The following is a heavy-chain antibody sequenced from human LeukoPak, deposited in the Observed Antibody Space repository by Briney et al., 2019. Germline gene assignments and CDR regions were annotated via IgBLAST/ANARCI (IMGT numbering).Heavy chain of an antibody. D-gene: IGHD3-10*01. J-gene: IGHJ4*02. CDR2: ITSSGSTI. CDR3: ARNGSTMFRRVNDY. CDR1: GFTFSSYA. V-gene: IGHV3-48*03. Sequence: PGGSLRLSCAASGFTFSSYAMNWVRQAPGKGLEWVSYITSSGSTIYYADSVKGRFTMSRDNAKKSLYLQMNSVRAEDTAVYYCARNGSTMFRRVNDYWGQGTLVTVSS.